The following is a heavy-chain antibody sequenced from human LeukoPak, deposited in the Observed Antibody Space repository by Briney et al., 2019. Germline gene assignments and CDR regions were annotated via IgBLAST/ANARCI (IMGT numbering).Heavy chain of an antibody. V-gene: IGHV3-30*01. Sequence: GGSLRLSCAASGFTFRTFPMHWVRQAPGQGLQWVAVIGNDGYNKYYSDSVRGRFTISRDNSKNTLSLQMDSLTTEDTVVYYCARGAGTTVYYIDVWGKGTTVTVSS. CDR2: IGNDGYNK. CDR3: ARGAGTTVYYIDV. J-gene: IGHJ6*03. D-gene: IGHD1-7*01. CDR1: GFTFRTFP.